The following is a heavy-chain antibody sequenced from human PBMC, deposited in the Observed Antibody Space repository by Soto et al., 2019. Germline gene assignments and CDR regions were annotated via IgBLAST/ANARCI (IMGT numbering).Heavy chain of an antibody. CDR1: GGTFSSYA. D-gene: IGHD3-3*01. CDR2: IIPIFGTA. Sequence: QVQLVQSGAEVKKPGSSVKVSCKASGGTFSSYAISWVRQAPGQGLEWMGGIIPIFGTANYAQKFQGRVTITADESTSTAYMELGSLRSEDTAVYYCARGFVGIAFLEWLVGGYYGMDVWGQGTTVTVSS. CDR3: ARGFVGIAFLEWLVGGYYGMDV. V-gene: IGHV1-69*12. J-gene: IGHJ6*02.